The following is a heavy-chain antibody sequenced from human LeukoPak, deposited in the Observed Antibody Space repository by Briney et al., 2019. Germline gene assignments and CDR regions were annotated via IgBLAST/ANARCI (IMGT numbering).Heavy chain of an antibody. CDR1: GFTFSSYA. V-gene: IGHV3-53*01. J-gene: IGHJ4*02. CDR2: TYSGGST. CDR3: ASKVGATLDY. Sequence: PGGSLRLSCAASGFTFSSYAMSWVRQAPGKGLEWVSVTYSGGSTYYADSVKGRFTISRDNSKNTLYLQMNSLRAEDTAVYYCASKVGATLDYWGQGTLVTVSS. D-gene: IGHD1-26*01.